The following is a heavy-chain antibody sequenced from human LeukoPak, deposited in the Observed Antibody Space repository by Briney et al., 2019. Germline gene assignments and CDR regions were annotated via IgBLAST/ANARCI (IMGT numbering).Heavy chain of an antibody. Sequence: VASVKVSCKASGGTFSSYAISWVRQAPGQGLEWMGRIIPILGIANNAQKFQGRVTITADKSTSTAYMELSSLRSEDTAVYYCARVRTMFGELLANYYYGMDVWGQGTTVTVSS. CDR1: GGTFSSYA. V-gene: IGHV1-69*04. J-gene: IGHJ6*02. D-gene: IGHD3-10*02. CDR3: ARVRTMFGELLANYYYGMDV. CDR2: IIPILGIA.